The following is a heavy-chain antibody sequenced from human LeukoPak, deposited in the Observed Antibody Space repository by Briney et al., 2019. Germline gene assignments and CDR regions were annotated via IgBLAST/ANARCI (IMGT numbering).Heavy chain of an antibody. J-gene: IGHJ3*02. V-gene: IGHV4-61*02. CDR1: GGSISSGRYY. CDR3: ARQDEELDAFDI. D-gene: IGHD1-7*01. Sequence: SETLSLTCTVSGGSISSGRYYWSWIRQPAGKGLEWIGRLYTSGSTTYNPSLKSRVTISVDTSKNQFSLKLSSVTAADTAVYYCARQDEELDAFDIWGQGTMVTVSS. CDR2: LYTSGST.